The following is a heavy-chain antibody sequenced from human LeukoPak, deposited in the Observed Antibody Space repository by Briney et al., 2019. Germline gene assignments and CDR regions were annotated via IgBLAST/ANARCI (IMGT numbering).Heavy chain of an antibody. CDR3: ANERGELGASRSYAFDV. Sequence: GRSLRLSCAASGFSFGDYAMHWVRQAPGKGLEWVARVNWNSAYIGYGDSMKGRVTIYRDNAKKSLYLQMNGLRVEDMSLYYCANERGELGASRSYAFDVWGQGTMVTVSS. V-gene: IGHV3-9*03. D-gene: IGHD3-10*01. J-gene: IGHJ3*01. CDR2: VNWNSAYI. CDR1: GFSFGDYA.